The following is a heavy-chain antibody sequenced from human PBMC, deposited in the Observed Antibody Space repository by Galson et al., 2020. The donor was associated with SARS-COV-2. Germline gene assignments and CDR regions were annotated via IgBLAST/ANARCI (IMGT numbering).Heavy chain of an antibody. D-gene: IGHD4-4*01. CDR2: ISSSSYI. J-gene: IGHJ6*03. V-gene: IGHV3-21*01. Sequence: SCAASGFTFSSYSMNWVRQAPGKGLEWVSSISSSSYIYYADSVKGRFTISRDNAKNSLYLQMNSLRAEDTAVYYCASPPLSTVTSEDYYYYYMDVWGKGTTVTVSS. CDR1: GFTFSSYS. CDR3: ASPPLSTVTSEDYYYYYMDV.